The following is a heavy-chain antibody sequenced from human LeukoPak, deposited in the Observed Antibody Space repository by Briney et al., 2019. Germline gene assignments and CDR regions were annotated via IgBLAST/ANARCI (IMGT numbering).Heavy chain of an antibody. CDR2: ISGSGGST. J-gene: IGHJ6*03. Sequence: GGSLRLSCAGSGFTLSSYSMDWVRQAPGKGLEWVSAISGSGGSTYYADSVKGRFTISRDNSKNTLYLQMNSLRAEDTAVYYCAKVGGRGHYYYYMDVWGKGTTVTISS. D-gene: IGHD2-15*01. V-gene: IGHV3-23*01. CDR3: AKVGGRGHYYYYMDV. CDR1: GFTLSSYS.